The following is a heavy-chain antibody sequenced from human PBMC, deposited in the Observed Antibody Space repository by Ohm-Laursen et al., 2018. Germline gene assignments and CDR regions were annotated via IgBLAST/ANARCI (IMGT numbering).Heavy chain of an antibody. D-gene: IGHD1-14*01. Sequence: TLSLTCSVSGGSISPYYWSWFRQPPGQGLEWIGYLYYSGTTNYDPSLKGRVTMSLDTSKNQFSLKVSSVTAADTAVYFCTRKPNSLYYFDHWGQGTLVTVSS. CDR3: TRKPNSLYYFDH. V-gene: IGHV4-59*12. CDR1: GGSISPYY. J-gene: IGHJ4*02. CDR2: LYYSGTT.